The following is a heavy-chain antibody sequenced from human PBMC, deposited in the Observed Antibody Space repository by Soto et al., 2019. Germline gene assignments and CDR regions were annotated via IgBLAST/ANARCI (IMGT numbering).Heavy chain of an antibody. Sequence: GESLKISCKGSGYSFTSYWISWVRQMPGKGLEWMGRIDPSDSYTNYSPSFQGHVTISADKSISTAYLQWSSLKASDTAMYYCARREATVAPYYYYGMDVWGQGTTVTVSS. CDR3: ARREATVAPYYYYGMDV. CDR2: IDPSDSYT. V-gene: IGHV5-10-1*01. J-gene: IGHJ6*02. D-gene: IGHD1-1*01. CDR1: GYSFTSYW.